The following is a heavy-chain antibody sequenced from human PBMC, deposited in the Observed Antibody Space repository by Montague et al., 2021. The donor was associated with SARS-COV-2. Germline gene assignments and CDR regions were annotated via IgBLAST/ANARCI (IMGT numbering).Heavy chain of an antibody. CDR1: GGSIRSSSHF. D-gene: IGHD3-10*01. CDR2: ISYSGST. CDR3: GLGRGFAVGNHYYYSYGLDV. J-gene: IGHJ6*02. V-gene: IGHV4-39*07. Sequence: SETLSLTCTASGGSIRSSSHFWGWFRQPPGQRLEWIGTISYSGSTYYSPSLKSRVIISADTSKNQFSLNLRSVTAADTAVYFCGLGRGFAVGNHYYYSYGLDVWGQGTTVPVSS.